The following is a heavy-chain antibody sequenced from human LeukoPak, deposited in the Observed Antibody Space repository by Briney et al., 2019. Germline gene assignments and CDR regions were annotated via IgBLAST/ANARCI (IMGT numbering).Heavy chain of an antibody. J-gene: IGHJ4*02. CDR3: AKVQVGASDFDY. CDR1: GFTFSSYG. CDR2: IRYDGSTK. D-gene: IGHD1-26*01. V-gene: IGHV3-30*02. Sequence: PGGSLRLSCAASGFTFSSYGMHWVRQAPGKGLEWVAFIRYDGSTKYYADSVKGRFTISRDNSKNTLYLQMNSLRAEDTAVYYCAKVQVGASDFDYWGQGTLVTVSS.